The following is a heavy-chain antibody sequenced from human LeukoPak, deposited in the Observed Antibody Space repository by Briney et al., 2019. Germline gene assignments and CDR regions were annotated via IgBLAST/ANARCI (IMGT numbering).Heavy chain of an antibody. Sequence: GGSLRLSCAASGFTFSNAWMSWVRQAPGKGLEWVGRIKSKTDGGTTDYAAPVKGRFTISRDDSKNTLYLQMNSLKTEDTAVYYCTTYLFDSSGYVLSDYWGREPWSPSPQ. D-gene: IGHD3-22*01. CDR3: TTYLFDSSGYVLSDY. V-gene: IGHV3-15*01. CDR2: IKSKTDGGTT. CDR1: GFTFSNAW. J-gene: IGHJ4*02.